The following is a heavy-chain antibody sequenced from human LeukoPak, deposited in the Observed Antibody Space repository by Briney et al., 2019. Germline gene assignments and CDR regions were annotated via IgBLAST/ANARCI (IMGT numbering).Heavy chain of an antibody. CDR3: ARVSTYFGVVTDFDY. D-gene: IGHD3-3*01. V-gene: IGHV1-8*01. CDR2: MNPNSGNT. J-gene: IGHJ4*02. CDR1: GYTFTSYD. Sequence: ASAKVSCKASGYTFTSYDINWVRQATGQGLEWMGWMNPNSGNTGYAQKFQGRVTMTRNTSISTAYMELSSLRSEDTAMYYCARVSTYFGVVTDFDYWGQGTLVTVSS.